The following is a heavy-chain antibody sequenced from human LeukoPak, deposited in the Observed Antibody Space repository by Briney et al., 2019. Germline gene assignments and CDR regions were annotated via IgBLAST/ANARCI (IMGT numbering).Heavy chain of an antibody. CDR3: AKWGDYDVLTGYYVPDY. CDR2: ILGSGGST. J-gene: IGHJ4*02. Sequence: GGSLRLSCAASGFTFSDYAMSWVRQAPGKGLEWVSAILGSGGSTYYADSVKGRFTVSRDNSKSTLYLQMNSLRAEDTALYYCAKWGDYDVLTGYYVPDYWGQGTLVTVSS. CDR1: GFTFSDYA. V-gene: IGHV3-23*01. D-gene: IGHD3-9*01.